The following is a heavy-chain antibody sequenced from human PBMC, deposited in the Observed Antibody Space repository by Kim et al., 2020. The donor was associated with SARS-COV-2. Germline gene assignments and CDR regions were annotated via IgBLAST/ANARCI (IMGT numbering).Heavy chain of an antibody. D-gene: IGHD1-1*01. CDR2: YN. Sequence: YNDYAVSVKSRITINPDTSKNQFSLQLNSVTPEDTAVYYCARGTGTRFDYWGQGTLVTVSS. J-gene: IGHJ4*02. V-gene: IGHV6-1*01. CDR3: ARGTGTRFDY.